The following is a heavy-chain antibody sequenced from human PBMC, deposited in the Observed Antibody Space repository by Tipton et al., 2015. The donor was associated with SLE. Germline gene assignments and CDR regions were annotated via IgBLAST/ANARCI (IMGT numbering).Heavy chain of an antibody. D-gene: IGHD3-10*01. V-gene: IGHV4-59*08. J-gene: IGHJ5*02. CDR2: IYYSGSA. Sequence: TLSLTCTVSGGSISSYYWSWIRQPPGKGLEWIGYIYYSGSANYNPSLKSRVTISVATSKNQFSLKLSSVTAADTAVYYCARHVTYYGSGRVWFAPGGQGTLVTVSS. CDR3: ARHVTYYGSGRVWFAP. CDR1: GGSISSYY.